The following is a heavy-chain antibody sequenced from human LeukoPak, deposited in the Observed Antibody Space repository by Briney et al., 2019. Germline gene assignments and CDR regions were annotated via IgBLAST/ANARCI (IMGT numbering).Heavy chain of an antibody. J-gene: IGHJ6*03. D-gene: IGHD3-9*01. CDR3: ARVGRGVGTHFDWLLSSNYYYYYMDV. Sequence: PGGSLRLSCAASGFTFSSYAMHWVRQAPGKGLEWVAVISYDGSNKYYADSVKGRFTISRDNAKNTLYLQMNSLRAEDTAVYYCARVGRGVGTHFDWLLSSNYYYYYMDVWGKGTTVTISS. V-gene: IGHV3-30*04. CDR1: GFTFSSYA. CDR2: ISYDGSNK.